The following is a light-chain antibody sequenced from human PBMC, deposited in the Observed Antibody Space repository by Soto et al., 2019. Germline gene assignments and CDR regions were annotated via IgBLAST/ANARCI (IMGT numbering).Light chain of an antibody. J-gene: IGKJ1*01. V-gene: IGKV3-11*01. CDR1: QSVSSY. CDR2: DAS. CDR3: QPRSNWPRT. Sequence: EIVLTQSPATLSLSPGERATLSCRASQSVSSYLAWYQQKPCLAPMLLIFDASNRATGIPARFSGSGSGTDFTFTISSPGPEDFAVYYCQPRSNWPRTFGQGTKVDIK.